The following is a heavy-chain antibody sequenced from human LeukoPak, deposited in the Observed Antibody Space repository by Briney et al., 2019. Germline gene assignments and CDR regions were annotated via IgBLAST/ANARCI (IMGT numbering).Heavy chain of an antibody. J-gene: IGHJ5*02. D-gene: IGHD2-2*01. CDR3: VRSSSTSCRNNWFDP. CDR1: GFTFSSYG. V-gene: IGHV3-30*03. CDR2: ISYDGSNK. Sequence: GRSLRLSCAASGFTFSSYGMHWVRQAPGKGLEWVAVISYDGSNKYYADSVKGRFTISRDNSKNTLYLQTNSLRAEDTAVYYCVRSSSTSCRNNWFDPWGQGTLVTVSS.